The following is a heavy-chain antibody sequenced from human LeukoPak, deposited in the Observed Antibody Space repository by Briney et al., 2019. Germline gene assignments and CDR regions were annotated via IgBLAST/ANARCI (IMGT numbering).Heavy chain of an antibody. CDR2: FDVIDSET. CDR3: AAGRPYSLLDY. Sequence: ASVRVSCTVSGSSLSELSLYWVRQAPGKGLEWMGGFDVIDSETFYAQKFQGRVTMTEDSSTDTAYMELRSLTSDDTALYYCAAGRPYSLLDYWGQGTLVTVSS. CDR1: GSSLSELS. D-gene: IGHD5-18*01. V-gene: IGHV1-24*01. J-gene: IGHJ4*02.